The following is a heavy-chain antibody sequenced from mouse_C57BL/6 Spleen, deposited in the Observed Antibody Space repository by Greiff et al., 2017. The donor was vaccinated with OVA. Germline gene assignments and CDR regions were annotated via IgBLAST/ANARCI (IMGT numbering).Heavy chain of an antibody. V-gene: IGHV1-76*01. D-gene: IGHD1-2*01. CDR1: GYTFTDYY. CDR3: AREGVITTAYFDY. CDR2: IYPGSGNT. Sequence: VQLQESGAELVRPGASVKLSCKASGYTFTDYYINWVKQRPGQGLEWIARIYPGSGNTYYNEKFKGKATLTAEKSSSTAYMQLSSLTSEDSAVYFCAREGVITTAYFDYWGQGTTLTVSS. J-gene: IGHJ2*01.